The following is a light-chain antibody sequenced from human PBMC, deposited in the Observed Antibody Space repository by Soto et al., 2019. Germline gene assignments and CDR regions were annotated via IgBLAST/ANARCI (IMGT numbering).Light chain of an antibody. J-gene: IGKJ5*01. V-gene: IGKV3-20*01. Sequence: EIVLTQSPGTLSLSPGERATLSCRASQKISSSYLAWYLQKPGQAPRFLIYGASSRATGIPDRFSGSGSGTDFTLTISRLEPEDFAVYYCQQYGGTPLITFGHGTRLEIK. CDR3: QQYGGTPLIT. CDR2: GAS. CDR1: QKISSSY.